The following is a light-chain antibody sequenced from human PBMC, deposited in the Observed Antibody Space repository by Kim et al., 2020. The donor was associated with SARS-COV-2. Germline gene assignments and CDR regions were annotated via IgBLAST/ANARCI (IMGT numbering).Light chain of an antibody. CDR2: YNS. V-gene: IGLV3-21*04. CDR1: TIGSKG. J-gene: IGLJ1*01. Sequence: APGKTARVTCGGNTIGSKGVHWYQQRPGQAPVLVIYYNSARPSGIPERFSGSNSGNTATLTINRVEAGDEADYYCQVWDSSGDHPVFGPGTKVTVL. CDR3: QVWDSSGDHPV.